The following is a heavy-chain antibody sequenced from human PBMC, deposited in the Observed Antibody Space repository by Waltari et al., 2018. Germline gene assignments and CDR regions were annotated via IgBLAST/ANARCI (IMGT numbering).Heavy chain of an antibody. CDR1: GYTFTSYG. Sequence: QVQLVQSGAEVKKPGASVKVSCKASGYTFTSYGISWVRQAPGQGLEWMGWISAYNGNTNYAQKRQCRFTMATDTATSTADMELRSLRSDDTAVYYCARGAGGLGCSSTSCSYYMDVWGKGTTVTISS. V-gene: IGHV1-18*01. CDR2: ISAYNGNT. J-gene: IGHJ6*03. CDR3: ARGAGGLGCSSTSCSYYMDV. D-gene: IGHD2-2*01.